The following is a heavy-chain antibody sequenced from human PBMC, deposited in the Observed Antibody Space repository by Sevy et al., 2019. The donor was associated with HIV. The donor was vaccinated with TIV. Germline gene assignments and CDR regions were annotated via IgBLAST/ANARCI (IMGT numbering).Heavy chain of an antibody. Sequence: ASVKVSCKASGDTFRKYVISWVRQAPGQGLEWMGGIIPVYGTTNYTQKFQARVTFTADASTSTVYMELSRLRSEDTAVYYCARDMTIGGDCYYFDNWGQGTLVTVSS. J-gene: IGHJ4*02. CDR3: ARDMTIGGDCYYFDN. V-gene: IGHV1-69*13. CDR1: GDTFRKYV. D-gene: IGHD2-21*02. CDR2: IIPVYGTT.